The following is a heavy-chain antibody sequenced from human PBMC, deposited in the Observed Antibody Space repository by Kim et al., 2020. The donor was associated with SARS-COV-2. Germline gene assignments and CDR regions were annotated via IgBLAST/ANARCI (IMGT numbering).Heavy chain of an antibody. CDR3: ARDWLRFLESGEYYYYGMDV. V-gene: IGHV1-69*13. D-gene: IGHD3-3*01. Sequence: SVKVSCKASGGTFSSYAIRWVRQAPGQGLEWMGGIIPIFGTANYAQKFQGRVTITADESTSTAYMELSSLRSEDTAVYYCARDWLRFLESGEYYYYGMDVWGQGTTVTVSS. J-gene: IGHJ6*02. CDR1: GGTFSSYA. CDR2: IIPIFGTA.